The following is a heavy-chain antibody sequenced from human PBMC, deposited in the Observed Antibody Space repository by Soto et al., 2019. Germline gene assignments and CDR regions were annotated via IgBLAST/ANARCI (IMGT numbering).Heavy chain of an antibody. CDR3: ARNFYYDSSGYYWGHFDY. CDR2: IIPIFGTA. D-gene: IGHD3-22*01. Sequence: QVQLVQSGAEVKKPGSSVKVSCKASGGTFSSYAISWVRQAPGQGLEWTGGIIPIFGTANYAQKFQGRVTITADESTSTAYMELSSLRSEDTAVYYCARNFYYDSSGYYWGHFDYWGQGTLVTVSS. V-gene: IGHV1-69*01. J-gene: IGHJ4*02. CDR1: GGTFSSYA.